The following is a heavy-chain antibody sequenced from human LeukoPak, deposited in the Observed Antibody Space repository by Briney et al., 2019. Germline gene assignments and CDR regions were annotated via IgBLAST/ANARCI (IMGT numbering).Heavy chain of an antibody. CDR1: GFTFSSYD. V-gene: IGHV3-30*02. D-gene: IGHD4-23*01. J-gene: IGHJ4*02. CDR2: IRYDGSNK. CDR3: AKNGVTTLVGFDY. Sequence: GSLRLSCAASGFTFSSYDMNWVRQAPGKGLEWVAFIRYDGSNKYYADSVKGRFTISRDNSKNTLYLQMNSLRAEDTAVYYCAKNGVTTLVGFDYWGQGALVTVSS.